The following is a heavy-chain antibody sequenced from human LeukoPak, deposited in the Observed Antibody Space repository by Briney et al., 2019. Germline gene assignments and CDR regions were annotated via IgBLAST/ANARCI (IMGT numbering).Heavy chain of an antibody. CDR3: ARVXVXPXYFXL. Sequence: GGSLRLSCAASGFTFRYYWIHWVRQVPGKGLVWLSRINTDGSHTNYADSVKDRFSMSRDNAKNTVHLQMNSLTAEDTAVYFXARVXVXPXYFXLWGQGTLVTVSS. V-gene: IGHV3-74*01. CDR2: INTDGSHT. CDR1: GFTFRYYW. D-gene: IGHD3-9*01. J-gene: IGHJ4*02.